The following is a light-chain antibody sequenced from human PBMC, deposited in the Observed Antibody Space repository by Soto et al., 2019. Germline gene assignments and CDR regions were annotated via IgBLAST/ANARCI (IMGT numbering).Light chain of an antibody. CDR3: TAWDDSLNSFV. Sequence: QSVLTQPPSASGTPGQRVPISCSGSTPNIRSNPVTWFQQFPGTAPKLLIYSNNQRPSGVPDRFSGSNSGTSASLAISGLQSEDEADYYCTAWDDSLNSFVFGTGTKVTVL. V-gene: IGLV1-44*01. CDR2: SNN. CDR1: TPNIRSNP. J-gene: IGLJ1*01.